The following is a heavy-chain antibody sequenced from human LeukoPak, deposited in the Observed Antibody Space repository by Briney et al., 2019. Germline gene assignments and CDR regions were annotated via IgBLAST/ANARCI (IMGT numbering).Heavy chain of an antibody. CDR1: GFTFSSYA. V-gene: IGHV3-23*01. Sequence: PGGSLRLSCAASGFTFSSYAMSWVRQAPGKGLEWVSAISGSGGSTYYADSVKGRFTISRDNSKNTLYLQMNSLRAEDTAVYYCAKGPEHYDILTGYKDYWGQGTLVTVSS. CDR3: AKGPEHYDILTGYKDY. CDR2: ISGSGGST. D-gene: IGHD3-9*01. J-gene: IGHJ4*02.